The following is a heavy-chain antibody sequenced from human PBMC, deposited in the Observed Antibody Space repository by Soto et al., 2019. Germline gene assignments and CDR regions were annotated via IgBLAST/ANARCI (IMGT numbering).Heavy chain of an antibody. J-gene: IGHJ4*02. CDR2: IYYSGST. CDR1: GGSISSYY. D-gene: IGHD2-2*01. V-gene: IGHV4-59*01. CDR3: ARGVEDIVVVPAATHFDY. Sequence: SETLSLTCTVSGGSISSYYWSWIRQPPGKGLEWIGYIYYSGSTNYNPSLKSRVTISVDTSKNQFSLKLSSVTAADTAVYYCARGVEDIVVVPAATHFDYWGQGTLVTVSS.